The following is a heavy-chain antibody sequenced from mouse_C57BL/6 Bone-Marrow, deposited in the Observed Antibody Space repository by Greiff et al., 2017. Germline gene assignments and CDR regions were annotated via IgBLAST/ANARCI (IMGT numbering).Heavy chain of an antibody. J-gene: IGHJ3*01. D-gene: IGHD1-1*01. CDR2: ISDGGSYT. V-gene: IGHV5-4*01. CDR3: AREDYGSSQFAY. CDR1: GFTFSSYA. Sequence: EVMLVESGGGLVKPGGSLKLSCAASGFTFSSYAMSWVRQTPEKRLEWVATISDGGSYTYYPDNVKGRFTISRDNAKNNQDLQMSHLKAEDTAVYYCAREDYGSSQFAYWGQGTLVTVSA.